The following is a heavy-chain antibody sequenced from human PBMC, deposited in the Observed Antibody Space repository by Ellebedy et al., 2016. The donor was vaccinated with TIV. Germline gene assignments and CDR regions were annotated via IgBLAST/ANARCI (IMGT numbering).Heavy chain of an antibody. D-gene: IGHD6-13*01. V-gene: IGHV3-74*03. Sequence: GESLKISCEASGFTFSSSWMHWVRQAPGKGLVWLSEINSDESTTTYADSVKGRFTISRENAKNSLYLQMNSLRAEDTAVYYCAREKPAAGRDYFHYYGMDVWGQGTTVTVSS. CDR2: INSDESTT. CDR1: GFTFSSSW. CDR3: AREKPAAGRDYFHYYGMDV. J-gene: IGHJ6*02.